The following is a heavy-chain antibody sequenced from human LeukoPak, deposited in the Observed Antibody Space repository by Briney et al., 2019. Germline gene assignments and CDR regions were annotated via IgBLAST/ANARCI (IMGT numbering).Heavy chain of an antibody. Sequence: SETLSLTCTVPGGSISIYYWSWIRQPPGKGLEWIGYIYYTGSTNYKLSLKSRVTISVDTSKNQFALKLSSVTAADTAVYYCARDFHLTGPTYYYYYGMDVWGQGTTVTVSS. V-gene: IGHV4-59*01. J-gene: IGHJ6*02. CDR1: GGSISIYY. CDR2: IYYTGST. CDR3: ARDFHLTGPTYYYYYGMDV. D-gene: IGHD3-9*01.